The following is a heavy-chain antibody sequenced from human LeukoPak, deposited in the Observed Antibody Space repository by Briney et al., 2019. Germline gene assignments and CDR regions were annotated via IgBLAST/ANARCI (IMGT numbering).Heavy chain of an antibody. CDR3: ALSSGAYDSAGYFAY. V-gene: IGHV5-51*01. CDR1: GYSFANYW. J-gene: IGHJ4*02. CDR2: IYPNASDT. Sequence: GESLKVSCKGSGYSFANYWIGWVRQMPGKGLEWMGIIYPNASDTRYSPSFRGQVTISADKSIATAYLRWNSLKASDTAMYYCALSSGAYDSAGYFAYWGQGTLVTVSS. D-gene: IGHD3-22*01.